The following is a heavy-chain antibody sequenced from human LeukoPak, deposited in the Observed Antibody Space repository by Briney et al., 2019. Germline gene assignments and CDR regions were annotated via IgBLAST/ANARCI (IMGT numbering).Heavy chain of an antibody. CDR2: ISGSGGST. D-gene: IGHD4-17*01. Sequence: GGSLRLSCAASGFTFSNAWMSWVRQAPGKGLEWVSAISGSGGSTYYADSVKGRFTISRDNSKNTLYLQMNSLRAEDTAVYYCAKDLGGDYAKLRYYFDYWGQGTLVTVSS. CDR3: AKDLGGDYAKLRYYFDY. J-gene: IGHJ4*02. V-gene: IGHV3-23*01. CDR1: GFTFSNAW.